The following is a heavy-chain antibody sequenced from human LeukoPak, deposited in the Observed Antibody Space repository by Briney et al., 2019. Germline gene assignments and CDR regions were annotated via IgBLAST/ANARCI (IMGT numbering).Heavy chain of an antibody. J-gene: IGHJ3*02. V-gene: IGHV3-23*01. CDR1: GFTCSCYA. CDR3: AKDYYDSSGVAFDI. Sequence: GGPLRLSCAASGFTCSCYAMSGLRQAPGKRLEWVSAISGSGGSTYYADSVKGRFTISSDNSKNTLYLQMNSLRAEDTAVYYCAKDYYDSSGVAFDIWGQGTMVTVSS. CDR2: ISGSGGST. D-gene: IGHD3-22*01.